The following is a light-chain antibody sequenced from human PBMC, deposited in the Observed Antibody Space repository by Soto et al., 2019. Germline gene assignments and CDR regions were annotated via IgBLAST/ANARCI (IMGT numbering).Light chain of an antibody. CDR3: SSFTSSGALYV. Sequence: QSALTQPASVSGSPGQSITISCTGTSSDIGRFNYVSWYLQHPGKAPKLMIYDVSNRPSGVSNRFSGSKSGNTASLTISGLQAEDEADYYCSSFTSSGALYVFGAGTKLTVL. CDR1: SSDIGRFNY. V-gene: IGLV2-14*03. CDR2: DVS. J-gene: IGLJ1*01.